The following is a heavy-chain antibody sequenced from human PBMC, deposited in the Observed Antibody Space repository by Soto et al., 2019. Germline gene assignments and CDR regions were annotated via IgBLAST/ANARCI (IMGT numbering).Heavy chain of an antibody. Sequence: EGQLVQAGAEVKRPGEFLSSSCKVSGYSFTSYGGTCVRQMPGKGLECMGRIDPSDSSINYSPSFRGRVTISADRSIRTTRQQRSSMEASHPAIYYCARGVKLATLHKNYFDYGGQENLVTGSP. CDR2: IDPSDSSI. CDR1: GYSFTSYG. D-gene: IGHD5-12*01. V-gene: IGHV5-10-1*03. J-gene: IGHJ4*02. CDR3: ARGVKLATLHKNYFDY.